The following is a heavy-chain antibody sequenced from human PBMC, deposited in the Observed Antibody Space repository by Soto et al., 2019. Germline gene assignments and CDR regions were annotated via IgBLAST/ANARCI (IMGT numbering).Heavy chain of an antibody. Sequence: GASVKVSCKASGYTFTGYYVHWVRQAPGQGLEWMGWINPNSGDTYLAQRFQGRVTMNRDTSIGTAYMELRGLTSDDTAESYCAKGGAIVAAGTRVYLYNAMEVWGQGTTVTVSS. CDR3: AKGGAIVAAGTRVYLYNAMEV. J-gene: IGHJ6*02. CDR1: GYTFTGYY. CDR2: INPNSGDT. D-gene: IGHD1-26*01. V-gene: IGHV1-2*02.